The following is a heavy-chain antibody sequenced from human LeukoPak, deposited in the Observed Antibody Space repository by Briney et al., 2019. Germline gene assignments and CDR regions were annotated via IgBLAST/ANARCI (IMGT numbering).Heavy chain of an antibody. CDR1: GGSISSSSYY. V-gene: IGHV4-39*07. J-gene: IGHJ4*02. Sequence: TSETLSLTCTVSGGSISSSSYYWGWIRQPPGKGLEWIGSIYYSGSTYYNPSRKSRVTISVDTSKNQFSLKLISVTAADTAVYYCARCVSGYSKVDYWGQGILVSVSS. CDR2: IYYSGST. CDR3: ARCVSGYSKVDY. D-gene: IGHD5-12*01.